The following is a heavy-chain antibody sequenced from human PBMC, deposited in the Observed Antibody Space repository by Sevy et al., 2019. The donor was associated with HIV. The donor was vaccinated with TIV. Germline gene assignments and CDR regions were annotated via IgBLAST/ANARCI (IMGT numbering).Heavy chain of an antibody. V-gene: IGHV4-30-4*01. CDR2: IYYSGST. J-gene: IGHJ4*02. CDR3: ARTRAYGGSYYFDY. Sequence: SETLSLTCTVSGDSISSGDYYWSWIRQPPGKGLEYIGNIYYSGSTYYNPALQSRVTISVDTSKNLFSLKLTSVTAADTAVYYCARTRAYGGSYYFDYWGLGTLVTVSS. CDR1: GDSISSGDYY. D-gene: IGHD4-17*01.